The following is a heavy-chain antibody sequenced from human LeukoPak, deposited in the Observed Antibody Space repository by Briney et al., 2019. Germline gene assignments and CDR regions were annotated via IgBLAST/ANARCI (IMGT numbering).Heavy chain of an antibody. J-gene: IGHJ6*03. CDR3: AREKEGYCSRTSCYLDYYYYYMDV. D-gene: IGHD2-2*01. V-gene: IGHV3-9*01. CDR1: GFTFDDYA. Sequence: GRSLRLSCAASGFTFDDYAMHWVRQAPGKGLEWVSGISWNSGSIGYADSVKGRFTISRDNAKNSLYLQMNSLRAEDTAVYYCAREKEGYCSRTSCYLDYYYYYMDVWGKGTTVTISS. CDR2: ISWNSGSI.